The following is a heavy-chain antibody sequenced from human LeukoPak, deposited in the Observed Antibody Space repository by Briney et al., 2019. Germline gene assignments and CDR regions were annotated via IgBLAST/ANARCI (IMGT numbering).Heavy chain of an antibody. J-gene: IGHJ6*03. D-gene: IGHD6-13*01. CDR1: GFTFSSYE. Sequence: GGSLRLSCAASGFTFSSYEMNWVRQAPGKGLEWVSYISSSGSTIYYADSVKGRFTISRDNAKNSLYLQMNSLRAEDTAVYYCAREAGSGSDYYYYYMDVWGKGTTVTVSS. V-gene: IGHV3-48*03. CDR2: ISSSGSTI. CDR3: AREAGSGSDYYYYYMDV.